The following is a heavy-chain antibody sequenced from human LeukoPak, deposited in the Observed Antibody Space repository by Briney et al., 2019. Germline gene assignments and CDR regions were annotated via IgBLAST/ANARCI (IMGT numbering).Heavy chain of an antibody. D-gene: IGHD5-18*01. CDR1: GFTFSSYE. CDR2: ISSSGSTI. CDR3: ARDPGTAMVTVSGPNWFDP. V-gene: IGHV3-48*03. Sequence: PGGSLRLSCAASGFTFSSYEMSWVRQAPGKGLEWVSYISSSGSTIYYADSVKGRFTISRDNANNSLYLQMNSLRAEDTAVYYCARDPGTAMVTVSGPNWFDPWGQGTLVTVSS. J-gene: IGHJ5*02.